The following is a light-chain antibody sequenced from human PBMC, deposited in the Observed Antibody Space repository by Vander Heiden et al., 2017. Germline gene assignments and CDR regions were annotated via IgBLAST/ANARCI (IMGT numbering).Light chain of an antibody. CDR2: SNN. Sequence: SVLTQPPSASGTPGQRVSISCSGTSSNIGGNTVNWYQQLPGTAPELLIYSNNQRPSGVPDRFSGSKSGTSASLAISGLQSGDEADYHCAAWDDSLIGVVFGGGTKLTVL. CDR3: AAWDDSLIGVV. CDR1: SSNIGGNT. J-gene: IGLJ2*01. V-gene: IGLV1-44*01.